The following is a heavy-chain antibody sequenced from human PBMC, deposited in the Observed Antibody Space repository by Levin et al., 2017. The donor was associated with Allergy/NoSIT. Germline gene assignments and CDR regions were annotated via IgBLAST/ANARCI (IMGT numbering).Heavy chain of an antibody. D-gene: IGHD3-10*01. CDR2: ISSSSTYT. V-gene: IGHV3-11*03. Sequence: GGSLRLSCAASGFTFSDYYMSWIRQAPGKGLEWVSYISSSSTYTNYADSVKGRFTISRDNAKNSLYLQMNSLRAEDTAVYYCARTPFVSGGYYLDYWGQGTLVTVSS. CDR3: ARTPFVSGGYYLDY. J-gene: IGHJ4*02. CDR1: GFTFSDYY.